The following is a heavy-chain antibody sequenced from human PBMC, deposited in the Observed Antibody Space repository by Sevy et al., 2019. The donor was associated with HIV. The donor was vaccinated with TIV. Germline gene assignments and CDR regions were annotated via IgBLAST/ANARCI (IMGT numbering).Heavy chain of an antibody. V-gene: IGHV3-23*02. D-gene: IGHD2-21*02. CDR3: AKGVVGGDRGYYDMDV. Sequence: GGSLRLSCAVSGFTFSSYAMSWVRQAPGKGLEWVSAISGSGGSTYYGDSVKGRFTISRDNSKNQLYLQMNSLRAEDTAVYYCAKGVVGGDRGYYDMDVWGKGTTVTVSS. J-gene: IGHJ6*03. CDR1: GFTFSSYA. CDR2: ISGSGGST.